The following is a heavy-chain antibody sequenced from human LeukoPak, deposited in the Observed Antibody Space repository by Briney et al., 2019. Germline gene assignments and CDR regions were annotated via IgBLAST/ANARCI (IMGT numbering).Heavy chain of an antibody. CDR3: ARVGFGELSD. J-gene: IGHJ4*02. Sequence: GGSLRLSCAASGFTLSSYEMNWVRQAPGKGLEWVSYISSSGSTIYYADSVKGRSAISRDNAKNSLYLQMNSLRAEDTAVYYCARVGFGELSDWGQGTLVTVSS. V-gene: IGHV3-48*03. CDR2: ISSSGSTI. D-gene: IGHD3-10*01. CDR1: GFTLSSYE.